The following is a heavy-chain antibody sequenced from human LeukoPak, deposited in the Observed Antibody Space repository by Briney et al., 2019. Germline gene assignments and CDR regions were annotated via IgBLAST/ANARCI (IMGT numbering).Heavy chain of an antibody. CDR1: EFSVGSNY. V-gene: IGHV3-66*01. Sequence: GGSLRLSCAASEFSVGSNYMTWVRQAPGEGLEWVSLIYSGGSTYYADSVKGRFTISRDNSKNTLYLQMNSLRAEDTAVYYCASSAVEGSGSYYGYYYMDVWGKGTTVTVSS. D-gene: IGHD3-10*01. CDR2: IYSGGST. CDR3: ASSAVEGSGSYYGYYYMDV. J-gene: IGHJ6*03.